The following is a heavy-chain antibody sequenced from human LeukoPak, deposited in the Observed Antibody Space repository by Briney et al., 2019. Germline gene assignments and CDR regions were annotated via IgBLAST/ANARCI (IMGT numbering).Heavy chain of an antibody. D-gene: IGHD3-22*01. J-gene: IGHJ4*02. CDR2: XXXSGGST. Sequence: GGSLRLSCAASGFTFSSXXXXXXXXAXXXXXXXXXXXXXSGGSTYYADSVKGRXXXSXDNSKNTLHLQMNSLRAEDTAVYYCANPYYYDSSGPRAPEGYWGQGTLVTVSS. V-gene: IGHV3-23*01. CDR3: ANPYYYDSSGPRAPEGY. CDR1: GFTFSSXX.